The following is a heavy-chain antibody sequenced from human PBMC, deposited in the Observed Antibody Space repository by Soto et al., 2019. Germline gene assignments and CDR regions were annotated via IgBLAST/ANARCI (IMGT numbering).Heavy chain of an antibody. CDR3: TRANWYSEY. CDR2: IYYNGNT. CDR1: GGSISNHY. Sequence: QVQLQESGPGLVKPSETLSLTCSVSGGSISNHYWSWIRQPPGKGLEWIGDIYYNGNTNYNPSLKSRVTMSVDTSMKQISLKLTTVTAADTAVYYCTRANWYSEYWGQGTLVTVSS. J-gene: IGHJ4*02. D-gene: IGHD7-27*01. V-gene: IGHV4-59*11.